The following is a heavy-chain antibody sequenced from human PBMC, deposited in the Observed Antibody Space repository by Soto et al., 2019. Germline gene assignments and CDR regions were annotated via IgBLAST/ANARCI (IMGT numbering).Heavy chain of an antibody. V-gene: IGHV3-66*01. J-gene: IGHJ2*01. D-gene: IGHD3-10*01. CDR1: GFVVSSNY. Sequence: EVQLVESGGGLVQPGGSLRLSCAASGFVVSSNYMNWVRQAPGKGLEWVSVISTGSSTYYADSVKGRFTISRDNSENTLFRQMNSLRAEDTAVYYCARFYYGSGSYSWYFDLWGRGTLVTVSS. CDR2: ISTGSST. CDR3: ARFYYGSGSYSWYFDL.